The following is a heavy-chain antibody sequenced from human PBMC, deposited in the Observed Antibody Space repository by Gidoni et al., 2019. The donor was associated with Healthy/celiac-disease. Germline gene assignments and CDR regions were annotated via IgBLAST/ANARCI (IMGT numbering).Heavy chain of an antibody. D-gene: IGHD3-16*02. CDR3: ARGRIEYYDYVWGSYRSAQGSPPHLFDY. CDR1: GGSFSGYY. J-gene: IGHJ4*02. Sequence: QVQLQQWGAGLLKPSETLSLTCAGYGGSFSGYYWRWIRQPPGKGLEWIGEINHSGSTNYNPSLKSRVTISVDTSKNQFSLKLSSVTAADTAVYYCARGRIEYYDYVWGSYRSAQGSPPHLFDYWGQGTLVTVSS. CDR2: INHSGST. V-gene: IGHV4-34*01.